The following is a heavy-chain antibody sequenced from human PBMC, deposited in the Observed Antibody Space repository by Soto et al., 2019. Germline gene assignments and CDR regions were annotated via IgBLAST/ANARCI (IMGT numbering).Heavy chain of an antibody. CDR1: GGSISSGGYS. CDR2: IYHSGST. J-gene: IGHJ6*02. V-gene: IGHV4-30-2*01. D-gene: IGHD1-1*01. CDR3: ARGPRLGTTGTTPWVGWYYYGMDV. Sequence: PSETLSLTCAVSGGSISSGGYSWSWIRQPPGKGLEWIGYIYHSGSTYYNPSLKSRVTISVDTSKNQFSLKLSSVTAADTAVYYCARGPRLGTTGTTPWVGWYYYGMDVWGQGTTVTVSS.